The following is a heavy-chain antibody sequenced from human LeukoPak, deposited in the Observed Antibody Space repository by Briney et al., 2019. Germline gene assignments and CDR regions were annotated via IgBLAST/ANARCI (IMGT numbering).Heavy chain of an antibody. CDR2: IYYSGST. V-gene: IGHV4-39*01. J-gene: IGHJ4*02. D-gene: IGHD2-15*01. CDR1: GDSISSGSYY. Sequence: PSETLSLTCTVSGDSISSGSYYWGWIRQPPGKGLEWIGSIYYSGSTYYNPSLKSRVTISVDTSKNQFSLKLSSVTAADTAVYYCARLSVCSGGSCLLGGFDYWGQGTLVTVSS. CDR3: ARLSVCSGGSCLLGGFDY.